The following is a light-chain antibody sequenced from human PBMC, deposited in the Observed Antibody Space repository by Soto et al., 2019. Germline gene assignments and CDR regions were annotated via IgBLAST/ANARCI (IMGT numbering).Light chain of an antibody. CDR1: QYFSSNY. CDR2: GAS. CDR3: QQYGSSLGIT. J-gene: IGKJ5*01. V-gene: IGKV3-20*01. Sequence: EIVLTQSPGALSLSPGERATLSCRASQYFSSNYLAWYQQKPGQAPRLLIYGASNRATGIPDTFNGSRSGTDFTLTISRLEPEDFAMYYCQQYGSSLGITFGQGTRLE.